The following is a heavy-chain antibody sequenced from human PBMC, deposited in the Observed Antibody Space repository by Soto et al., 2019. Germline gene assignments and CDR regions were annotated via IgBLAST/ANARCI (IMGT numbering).Heavy chain of an antibody. D-gene: IGHD1-1*01. V-gene: IGHV1-2*02. CDR2: INPNNGDT. CDR1: GYTFTAYH. Sequence: QVQLVQSGAEVKRPGASVKVSCKTSGYTFTAYHIHWVRQAPGQGLEWMGWINPNNGDTLYAQNFQGRVTLTRDTPISTVYMEMRRLRSAVATIYYCARVSHVTNWTLDNWGQGTLVTVSS. J-gene: IGHJ4*02. CDR3: ARVSHVTNWTLDN.